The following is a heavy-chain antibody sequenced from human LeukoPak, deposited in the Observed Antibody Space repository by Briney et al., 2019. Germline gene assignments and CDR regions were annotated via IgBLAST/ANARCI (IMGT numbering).Heavy chain of an antibody. CDR1: GFTFSTYS. CDR2: ISTSSNYI. J-gene: IGHJ4*02. D-gene: IGHD3-16*01. CDR3: ARDQGGVGY. V-gene: IGHV3-21*01. Sequence: GGSLRLSCVASGFTFSTYSMNWVRQAPGKGLEWVSFISTSSNYIYYADSVKGRFTISRDNAKNSLYLQMNSLRAEDTAVYYCARDQGGVGYWGQGTLVTVSS.